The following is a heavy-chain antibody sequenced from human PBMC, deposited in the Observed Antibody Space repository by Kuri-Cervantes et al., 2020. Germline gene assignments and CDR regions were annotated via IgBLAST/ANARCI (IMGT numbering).Heavy chain of an antibody. Sequence: GESLKISCAASGFTFSSYWMSWVRQAPGKGLEWVANIKQDGSEKYYVDSVKGRFTISRDNAKNSLYLQMNSLRDEDTAVYYCARAVYYDSSGYPHYGMDVWGQGTTVTVSS. J-gene: IGHJ6*02. D-gene: IGHD3-22*01. CDR2: IKQDGSEK. V-gene: IGHV3-7*01. CDR1: GFTFSSYW. CDR3: ARAVYYDSSGYPHYGMDV.